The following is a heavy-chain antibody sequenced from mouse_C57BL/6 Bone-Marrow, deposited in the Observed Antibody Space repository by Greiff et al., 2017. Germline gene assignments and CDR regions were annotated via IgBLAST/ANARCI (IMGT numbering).Heavy chain of an antibody. Sequence: VQLQQPGAELVKPGASVKLSCKASGYTFTSYWMHWVKQRPGQGLEWIGVIDPSDSYTNYNQKFKGKATLTVDPSSSTAYMQLSSLTSEDSAVYYCAGHNWAWFAYWGQGTLVTVSA. CDR1: GYTFTSYW. CDR3: AGHNWAWFAY. V-gene: IGHV1-69*02. CDR2: IDPSDSYT. J-gene: IGHJ3*01. D-gene: IGHD4-1*01.